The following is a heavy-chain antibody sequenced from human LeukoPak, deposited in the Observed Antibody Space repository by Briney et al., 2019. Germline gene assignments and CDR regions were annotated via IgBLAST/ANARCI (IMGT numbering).Heavy chain of an antibody. CDR1: GYTFTSYG. D-gene: IGHD3-3*01. CDR2: ISAYNGNT. J-gene: IGHJ4*02. Sequence: ASVKVSCKASGYTFTSYGISWVRQAPGQGLEWMGWISAYNGNTNYAQKLQGRVTMTTDTSTSTAYMELRSLRSDDTAVYYCAGGGGVTYYDFWSGPPGVDYWGQGTLVTVSS. CDR3: AGGGGVTYYDFWSGPPGVDY. V-gene: IGHV1-18*01.